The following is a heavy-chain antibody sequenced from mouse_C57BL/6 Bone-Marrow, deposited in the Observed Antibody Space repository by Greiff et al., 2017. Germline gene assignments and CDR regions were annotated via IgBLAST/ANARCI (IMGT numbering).Heavy chain of an antibody. CDR2: FYPGSGSI. J-gene: IGHJ1*03. D-gene: IGHD2-5*01. CDR1: GYTFTEYT. Sequence: VQLQQSGAELVKPGASVKLSCKASGYTFTEYTIHWVKQRSGQGLEWIGWFYPGSGSIKYNEKFKDKATLTADKSSSTVYMELSRLTSEDSAVYFCARHKIPYSNYSYWYFDVWGTGTTVTVSS. CDR3: ARHKIPYSNYSYWYFDV. V-gene: IGHV1-62-2*01.